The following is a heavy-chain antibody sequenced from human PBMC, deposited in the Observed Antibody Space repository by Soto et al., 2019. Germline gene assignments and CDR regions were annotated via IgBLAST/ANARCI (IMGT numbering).Heavy chain of an antibody. V-gene: IGHV1-3*01. CDR3: ARNGPRRGYSGYDFLGY. Sequence: ASVKVSCKASGYTFTSYAKHWVRQAPGQRLEWMGWINAGNGNTKYSQKFQGRVTITADKSTSTAYMELSSLRSEDTAVYYCARNGPRRGYSGYDFLGYWGQGTLVTVSS. D-gene: IGHD5-12*01. CDR2: INAGNGNT. CDR1: GYTFTSYA. J-gene: IGHJ4*02.